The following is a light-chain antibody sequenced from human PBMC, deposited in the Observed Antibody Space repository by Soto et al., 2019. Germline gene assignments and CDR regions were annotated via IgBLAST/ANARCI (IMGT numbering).Light chain of an antibody. CDR2: DAS. Sequence: EIVLTQSPGTLSLSPGERASLSCRASQNVNSNYLAWYQQKPGQAPRLLIYDASSRATGIPDRFGGSGSRTDFTLTISRLEPEDFAMYYCQQYGGSPQTFGRGTKVDIK. CDR3: QQYGGSPQT. J-gene: IGKJ1*01. V-gene: IGKV3-20*01. CDR1: QNVNSNY.